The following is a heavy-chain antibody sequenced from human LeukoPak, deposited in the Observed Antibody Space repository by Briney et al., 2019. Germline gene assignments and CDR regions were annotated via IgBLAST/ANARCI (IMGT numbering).Heavy chain of an antibody. J-gene: IGHJ4*02. CDR3: ARYTTAGYSSGWYGPSFDY. Sequence: PGGSLRLPCAASGFTFSSYWMNWVRQAPGKGLEWVANIKKDGSEKYYVDSVKGRFTIARDNAKNSLYLQMNSLRAEDTAVYYCARYTTAGYSSGWYGPSFDYWGQGTLVTVSS. D-gene: IGHD6-19*01. CDR1: GFTFSSYW. V-gene: IGHV3-7*01. CDR2: IKKDGSEK.